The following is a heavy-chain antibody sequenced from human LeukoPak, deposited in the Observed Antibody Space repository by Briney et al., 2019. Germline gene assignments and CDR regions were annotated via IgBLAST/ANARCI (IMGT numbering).Heavy chain of an antibody. CDR3: ARDRDRYSSSWPNYYYGMDV. V-gene: IGHV1-69*13. Sequence: ASVKVSCKASGGTFSSYAISWVRQAPGQGLEWMGGIIPIFGTANYAQKFQGRVTITADESTSTAYKELSSLRSEDTAVYYCARDRDRYSSSWPNYYYGMDVWGQGTTVTVSS. CDR1: GGTFSSYA. CDR2: IIPIFGTA. D-gene: IGHD6-13*01. J-gene: IGHJ6*02.